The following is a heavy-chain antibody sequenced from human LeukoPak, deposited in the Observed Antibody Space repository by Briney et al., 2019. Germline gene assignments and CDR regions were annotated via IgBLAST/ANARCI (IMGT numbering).Heavy chain of an antibody. CDR2: MNPNSGNT. Sequence: GASVKVSCKASGYTFTSYGISWVRQAPGQGLEWMGWMNPNSGNTGYAQKFQGRVTMTRNTSISTAYMELSSLRSEDTAVYYCARVIMTPGGWFDPWGQGTLVTVSS. D-gene: IGHD1-26*01. V-gene: IGHV1-8*02. J-gene: IGHJ5*02. CDR3: ARVIMTPGGWFDP. CDR1: GYTFTSYG.